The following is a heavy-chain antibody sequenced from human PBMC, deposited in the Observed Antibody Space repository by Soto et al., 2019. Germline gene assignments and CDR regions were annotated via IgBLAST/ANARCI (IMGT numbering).Heavy chain of an antibody. CDR1: GGSISNRGYY. Sequence: PSQTLPLTCPVSGGSISNRGYYWSRNRQHPGKGLEWIGYIYYSGSTYYNPSLKSRVTISVDTSKNQFSLKLSSVTAAATAGDYCAGAYQRLRRTSYCSDLWGQGTTVTVSS. CDR2: IYYSGST. D-gene: IGHD6-25*01. J-gene: IGHJ6*02. CDR3: AGAYQRLRRTSYCSDL. V-gene: IGHV4-31*03.